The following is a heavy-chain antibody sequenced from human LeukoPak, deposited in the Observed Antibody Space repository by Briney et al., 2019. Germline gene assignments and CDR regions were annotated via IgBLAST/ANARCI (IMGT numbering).Heavy chain of an antibody. CDR2: IYTSGST. D-gene: IGHD3-22*01. CDR1: GGSFSGYY. CDR3: ARTAAYYYDSSGYLGTYYFDY. Sequence: SETLSLTCAVYGGSFSGYYWSWIRQPAGKGLEWIGRIYTSGSTNYNPSLKSRVTISVDTSKNQFSLKLSSVTAADTAVYYCARTAAYYYDSSGYLGTYYFDYWGQGTLVTVSS. V-gene: IGHV4-59*10. J-gene: IGHJ4*02.